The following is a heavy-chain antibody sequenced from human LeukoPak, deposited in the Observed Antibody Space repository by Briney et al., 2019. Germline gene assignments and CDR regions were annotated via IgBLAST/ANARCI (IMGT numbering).Heavy chain of an antibody. Sequence: GGSLRLSCAASGFTLSSYWMSWVRQAPGKGLEWVANIKQDGSEKYYVDSVKGRFAISRDNAKNSLYLQMNSLRAEDTAVYYCARVPLDFWSGYFTGFDYWGQGTLVTVSS. J-gene: IGHJ4*02. V-gene: IGHV3-7*03. CDR1: GFTLSSYW. CDR3: ARVPLDFWSGYFTGFDY. D-gene: IGHD3-3*01. CDR2: IKQDGSEK.